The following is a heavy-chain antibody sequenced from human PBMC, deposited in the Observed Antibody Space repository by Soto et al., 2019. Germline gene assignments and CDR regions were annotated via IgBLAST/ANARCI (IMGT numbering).Heavy chain of an antibody. D-gene: IGHD6-19*01. V-gene: IGHV3-23*01. Sequence: EVQLLESGGGLVQPGGSLRLSCAASGFTFSSYAMSWVRQAPGKGLEWVSAISGSGGSTYYADSVKGRFTISRDNSKNTLYLQMNSLRAEDTAVYYCVPYSSGWYQKPDAFDIWGQGTMVTVSS. CDR2: ISGSGGST. CDR1: GFTFSSYA. J-gene: IGHJ3*02. CDR3: VPYSSGWYQKPDAFDI.